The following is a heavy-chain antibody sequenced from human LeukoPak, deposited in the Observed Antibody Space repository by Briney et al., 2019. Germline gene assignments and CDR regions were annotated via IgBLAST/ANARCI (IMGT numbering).Heavy chain of an antibody. J-gene: IGHJ5*02. D-gene: IGHD5-18*01. Sequence: SETLSLTCAVYGGSFSGYYWSWIRQPPGKGLEWIGENNHSGSTNYNPSLKSRVTISVDTSKNQFSLMLSSVTAADTAVYYCAREIQLGFDPWGQGTLVTVSS. CDR2: NNHSGST. CDR3: AREIQLGFDP. V-gene: IGHV4-34*01. CDR1: GGSFSGYY.